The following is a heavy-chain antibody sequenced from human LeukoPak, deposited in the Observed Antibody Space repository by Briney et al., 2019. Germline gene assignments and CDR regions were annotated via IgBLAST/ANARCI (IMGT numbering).Heavy chain of an antibody. V-gene: IGHV1-8*01. CDR3: VRAMAPLDTFNYQYAMDV. CDR1: GYTFNNYD. J-gene: IGHJ6*04. Sequence: ASVKVSCKASGYTFNNYDINWVRQAPGQGLEWMGWMNPNSGNTGYAQKFQGRFTLTRETFISTAYMELSSLRSDDTAVYYCVRAMAPLDTFNYQYAMDVWGKGNMVTVSS. CDR2: MNPNSGNT. D-gene: IGHD5-24*01.